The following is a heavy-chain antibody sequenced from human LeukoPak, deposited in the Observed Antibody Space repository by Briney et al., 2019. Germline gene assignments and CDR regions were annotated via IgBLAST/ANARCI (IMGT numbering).Heavy chain of an antibody. CDR1: GFTFSGYA. J-gene: IGHJ4*02. D-gene: IGHD3-10*01. CDR3: ARTTYYYGSGTYYPVGPFDS. CDR2: ISNEGMKT. Sequence: GGSLRLSCVASGFTFSGYALHWVRQAPGKGLEWVAVISNEGMKTYYSDPVKGRFAISRDNSKETLYLQMDGLRPADTAVYFCARTTYYYGSGTYYPVGPFDSWGQGTLVTVSS. V-gene: IGHV3-30*09.